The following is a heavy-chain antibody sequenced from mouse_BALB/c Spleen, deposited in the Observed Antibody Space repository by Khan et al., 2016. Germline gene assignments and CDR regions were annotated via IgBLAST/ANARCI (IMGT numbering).Heavy chain of an antibody. CDR3: AGGGGSYAIDY. Sequence: QVQLQQSGAELAKPGASVKMSSKASGYTFTSYWMHWVKQRPGQGLEWIGYINPSTGYTEYTQKFQDKATLTAEKSSSTDYMQLSSLTSEDSAVYYCAGGGGSYAIDYWGQGTSVTFSS. D-gene: IGHD1-1*02. V-gene: IGHV1-7*01. CDR2: INPSTGYT. CDR1: GYTFTSYW. J-gene: IGHJ4*01.